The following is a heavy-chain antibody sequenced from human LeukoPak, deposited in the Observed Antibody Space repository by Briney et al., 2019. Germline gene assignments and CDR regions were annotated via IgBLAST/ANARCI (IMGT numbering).Heavy chain of an antibody. J-gene: IGHJ4*02. CDR3: ARQPSMIREVIAFDY. CDR1: GSSFTSYW. Sequence: GESLKISCWDSGSSFTSYWIGWVRQMPGKGLEWMGIIYPGDSDTRYSPSFQGQVTISADKSISTAYLQWRSLKASDTAMYYCARQPSMIREVIAFDYWGQGTLVTVSS. CDR2: IYPGDSDT. D-gene: IGHD3-10*01. V-gene: IGHV5-51*01.